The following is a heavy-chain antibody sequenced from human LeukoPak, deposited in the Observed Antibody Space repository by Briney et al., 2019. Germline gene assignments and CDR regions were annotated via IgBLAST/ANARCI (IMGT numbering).Heavy chain of an antibody. CDR3: ARDPSNTPGLVPQGY. Sequence: APVKVSCKASGYTFTSYGISWVRQAPGQGLGLMGWMSAYNGNTNYAQKLQGRVTMTTDTSTSTAYMELRSLRSDDTAVYYCARDPSNTPGLVPQGYWGQGTLVTVSS. CDR2: MSAYNGNT. V-gene: IGHV1-18*01. D-gene: IGHD2-8*02. J-gene: IGHJ4*02. CDR1: GYTFTSYG.